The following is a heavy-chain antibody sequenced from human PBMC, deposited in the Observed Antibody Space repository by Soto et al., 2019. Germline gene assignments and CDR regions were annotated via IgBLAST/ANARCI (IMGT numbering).Heavy chain of an antibody. Sequence: GGSLRLSCEASGFVYTNFWMHWVRHVPGKGLVWVARIDTSGHSTNYAESVKGRFTISRDNAKNTVSLQMNSLRVEDTGVYYCAKDSWYFDLWSQGSQVTVSS. J-gene: IGHJ4*02. V-gene: IGHV3-74*01. CDR1: GFVYTNFW. D-gene: IGHD6-13*01. CDR2: IDTSGHST. CDR3: AKDSWYFDL.